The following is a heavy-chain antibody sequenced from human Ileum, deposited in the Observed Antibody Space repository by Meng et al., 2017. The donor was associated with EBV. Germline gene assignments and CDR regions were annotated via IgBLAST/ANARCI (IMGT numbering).Heavy chain of an antibody. CDR1: GFIFRNYW. J-gene: IGHJ4*02. V-gene: IGHV3-74*01. D-gene: IGHD1-14*01. Sequence: VRLVGSRAGLVVPGVSLRLSCAASGFIFRNYWMHSVRQAPRKGLVWVSRIHADGSVTNYADSVKGRFTISRDNAKSTLYLQMKSLRAEDTAVYYCARDLFWNQADYWGQGTLVTVSS. CDR2: IHADGSVT. CDR3: ARDLFWNQADY.